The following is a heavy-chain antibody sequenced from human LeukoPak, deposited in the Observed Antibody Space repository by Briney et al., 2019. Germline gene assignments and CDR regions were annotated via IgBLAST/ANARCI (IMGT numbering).Heavy chain of an antibody. CDR2: INHSGST. CDR3: ARGPGSGSYFAWFDP. D-gene: IGHD3-10*01. J-gene: IGHJ5*02. CDR1: GGSFNGYY. V-gene: IGHV4-34*01. Sequence: PSETLSLTCAVYGGSFNGYYWSWIRQPSGKGLEWIGEINHSGSTNYNPSLKSRVTMSVDTSKNQVSLKLSSVTAADTAVYYCARGPGSGSYFAWFDPWGQGTQVTVSS.